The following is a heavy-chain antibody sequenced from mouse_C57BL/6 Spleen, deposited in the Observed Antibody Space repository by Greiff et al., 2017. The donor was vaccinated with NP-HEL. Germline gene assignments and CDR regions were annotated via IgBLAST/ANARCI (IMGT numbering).Heavy chain of an antibody. J-gene: IGHJ1*03. V-gene: IGHV1-15*01. CDR2: VDPETGGT. Sequence: VQLQQSGAELVRNGASVTLSCKASGYTFTDYEMQWVKQTHVQGREGRGGVDPETGGTAYNQKFKGKAILTADKSSSTAYMELRSLTSEDSAVYYCTRSTVGRYFDVWGTGTTVTVSS. D-gene: IGHD1-1*01. CDR1: GYTFTDYE. CDR3: TRSTVGRYFDV.